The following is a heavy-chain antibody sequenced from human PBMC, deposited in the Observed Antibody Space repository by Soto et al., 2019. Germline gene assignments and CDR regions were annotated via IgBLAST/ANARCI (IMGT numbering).Heavy chain of an antibody. CDR1: GGTFSSYA. CDR2: IIPIFGTA. D-gene: IGHD6-13*01. J-gene: IGHJ5*02. CDR3: ARASDSSSWYGSWFDP. Sequence: EASVKVSCKASGGTFSSYAISWVRQAPGQGLEWMGGIIPIFGTANYAQKFQGRVTITADESTSTAYMELSSLRSEDTAVYYCARASDSSSWYGSWFDPWGQGTLVTVSS. V-gene: IGHV1-69*13.